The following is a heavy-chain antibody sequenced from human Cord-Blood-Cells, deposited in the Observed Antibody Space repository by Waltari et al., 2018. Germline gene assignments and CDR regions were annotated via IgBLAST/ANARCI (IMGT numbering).Heavy chain of an antibody. V-gene: IGHV4-39*01. D-gene: IGHD4-17*01. J-gene: IGHJ3*02. Sequence: QLQLQESGPGLVKPSETLSLPCTVSGGSISSSTYYWGWTRQPPGKGLEWIGSIYYSGSTYYNPSLKSRVTISVDTSKNQFSLKLSSVTAADTAVYYCARQYDYGDPDAFDIWGQGTMVTVSS. CDR1: GGSISSSTYY. CDR2: IYYSGST. CDR3: ARQYDYGDPDAFDI.